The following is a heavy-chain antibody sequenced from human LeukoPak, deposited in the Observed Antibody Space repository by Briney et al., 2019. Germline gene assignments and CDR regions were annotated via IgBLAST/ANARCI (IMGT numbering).Heavy chain of an antibody. Sequence: GGTLRLSCAASGFTFSSYVMSWVRQAPGQGLEWVSGLSANGSVTFYARSVRGRFTISRDNSKNTLNLQMNSLRAEDTAVYYCARDLGQYHDTSDNWFDPWGQGTLVTVSS. J-gene: IGHJ5*02. CDR2: LSANGSVT. D-gene: IGHD3-22*01. V-gene: IGHV3-23*01. CDR1: GFTFSSYV. CDR3: ARDLGQYHDTSDNWFDP.